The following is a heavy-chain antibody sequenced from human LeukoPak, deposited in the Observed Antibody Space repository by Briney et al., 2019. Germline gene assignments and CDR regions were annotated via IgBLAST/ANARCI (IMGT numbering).Heavy chain of an antibody. J-gene: IGHJ4*02. CDR3: ARGVAAGGGDFDY. Sequence: GGTLRLSCAASGFTVSSNYMSWVRQAPGKGLEWVSVIYSGGSTYYADSVKGQFTISRDNSKNTLYLQMNSLRAEDTAVYYCARGVAAGGGDFDYWGQGTLVTVSS. D-gene: IGHD6-19*01. CDR2: IYSGGST. CDR1: GFTVSSNY. V-gene: IGHV3-53*01.